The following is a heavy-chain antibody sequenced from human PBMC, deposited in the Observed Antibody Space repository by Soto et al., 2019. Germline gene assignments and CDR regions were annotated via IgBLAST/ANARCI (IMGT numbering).Heavy chain of an antibody. Sequence: DTLSLTLAVSGYSISIGYYWGWIRQPPGKGLEWIGTIYHTGSTYYNPSLKSRFTISVDTSKTQVYLKLRSVTAADTALYYCARTLYCRGDSCPPHRRMDVWGQGTTVAVSS. CDR2: IYHTGST. J-gene: IGHJ6*02. V-gene: IGHV4-38-2*01. D-gene: IGHD2-15*01. CDR3: ARTLYCRGDSCPPHRRMDV. CDR1: GYSISIGYY.